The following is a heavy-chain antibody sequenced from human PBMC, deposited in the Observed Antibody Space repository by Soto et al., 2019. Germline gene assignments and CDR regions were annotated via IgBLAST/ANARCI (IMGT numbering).Heavy chain of an antibody. CDR1: VFSLSSSRMA. J-gene: IGHJ4*02. CDR2: IYWDDDK. Sequence: QITLKESGPSLVKPTQTLTRTCTFSVFSLSSSRMAVGWIRQPPGKALEWLALIYWDDDKRYSPFLKIRLTINKDTSKNQVVLTMSNLDPVDTARYYCAHIVVADLGYYFDYWGQGTLVTVSS. V-gene: IGHV2-5*02. D-gene: IGHD5-12*01. CDR3: AHIVVADLGYYFDY.